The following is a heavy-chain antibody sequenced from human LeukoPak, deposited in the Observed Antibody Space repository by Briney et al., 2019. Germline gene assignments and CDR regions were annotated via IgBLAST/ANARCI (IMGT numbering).Heavy chain of an antibody. Sequence: PSETLSLTCTVSGGSISSYYWSWIRQPPGKGLEWIGYIYYSGSTNYNPSLKSRVTISVDTSKNQFSLKLSSVTAADTAVYYCARDVGRLVRSPYFDYWGQGTLVTVSS. CDR1: GGSISSYY. CDR2: IYYSGST. D-gene: IGHD6-19*01. CDR3: ARDVGRLVRSPYFDY. V-gene: IGHV4-59*01. J-gene: IGHJ4*02.